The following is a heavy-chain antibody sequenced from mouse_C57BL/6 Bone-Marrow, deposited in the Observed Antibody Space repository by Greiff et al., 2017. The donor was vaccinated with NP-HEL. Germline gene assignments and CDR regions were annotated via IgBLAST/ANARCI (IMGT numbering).Heavy chain of an antibody. D-gene: IGHD2-5*01. CDR3: AREDYSNSYYFDY. Sequence: QVQLQQPGAELVKPGASVKMSCKASGYTFTSYRITWVKQRPGQGLEWIGDIYPGSGSTNYNEKFKSKATLTADTSSSTAYMQLSSLTSEDSAVYYCAREDYSNSYYFDYWGQGTTLTVSS. CDR2: IYPGSGST. V-gene: IGHV1-55*01. J-gene: IGHJ2*01. CDR1: GYTFTSYR.